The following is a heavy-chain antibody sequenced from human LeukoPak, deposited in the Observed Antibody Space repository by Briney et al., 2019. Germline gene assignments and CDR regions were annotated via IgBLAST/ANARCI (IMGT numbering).Heavy chain of an antibody. V-gene: IGHV5-51*01. Sequence: GESLQISCKGSGYSFTSYWIGWVRQMPGKGLEWMGIIYPGDSDTRYSPSFQGQVTISADKSISTAYLQWSSLKASDTAMYYCARRVDRAAAGTRNWFDPWGQGTLVTVSS. D-gene: IGHD6-13*01. CDR1: GYSFTSYW. J-gene: IGHJ5*02. CDR3: ARRVDRAAAGTRNWFDP. CDR2: IYPGDSDT.